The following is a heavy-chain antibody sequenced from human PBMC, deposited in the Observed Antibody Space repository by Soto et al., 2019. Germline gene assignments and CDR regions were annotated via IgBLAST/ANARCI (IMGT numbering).Heavy chain of an antibody. J-gene: IGHJ3*02. D-gene: IGHD1-20*01. CDR1: GGSFSGYY. Sequence: LETQSLTCAVDGGSFSGYYWSWIRQPPGKGLEWIGEINHSGSTNYNPSPKRRVTISVDTSKSQLSLKLSSVSDADTAGYYCAPAPGWNNWNPLSGAFDIWAQGTMVTV. CDR3: APAPGWNNWNPLSGAFDI. V-gene: IGHV4-34*01. CDR2: INHSGST.